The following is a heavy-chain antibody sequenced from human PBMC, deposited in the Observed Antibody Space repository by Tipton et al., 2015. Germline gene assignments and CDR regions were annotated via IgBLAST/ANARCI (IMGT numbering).Heavy chain of an antibody. V-gene: IGHV4-34*01. CDR2: INHSGIT. D-gene: IGHD1-1*01. J-gene: IGHJ4*02. Sequence: LRLSCAASGFTFSPYSMNWVRQAPGKGLEWIGEINHSGITNYNPPLKSRVTISVDTSKKQFSLKLSSMTAADTAVYYCAREGTWKSVDYWGQGTLVTVSS. CDR3: AREGTWKSVDY. CDR1: GFTFSPYS.